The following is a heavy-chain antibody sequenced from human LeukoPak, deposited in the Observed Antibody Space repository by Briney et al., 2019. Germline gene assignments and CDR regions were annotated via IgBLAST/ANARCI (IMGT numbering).Heavy chain of an antibody. J-gene: IGHJ3*02. Sequence: ASVNVSCKASGYTFTGYYMHWVRQAPGQGLEWMGWINPNSGGTNYAQKFQDWVTKTRDTSISTAYMELSRLRSDDTAVYYCARGRPSTYSSSWTGVWGKAAFDIWGQGTMVTVSS. V-gene: IGHV1-2*04. D-gene: IGHD6-13*01. CDR3: ARGRPSTYSSSWTGVWGKAAFDI. CDR2: INPNSGGT. CDR1: GYTFTGYY.